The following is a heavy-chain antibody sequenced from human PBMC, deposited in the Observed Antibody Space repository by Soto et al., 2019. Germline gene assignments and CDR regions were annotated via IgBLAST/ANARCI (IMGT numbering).Heavy chain of an antibody. CDR3: AAGVYSSSWSPTPYYYGMGV. J-gene: IGHJ6*02. Sequence: ASVKVSCKVSGYTLTELSMHWVRQAPGKGLEWMGGFDPEDGETIYAQKFQGRVTMTEDTSTDTAYMELSSLRSEDTAVYYCAAGVYSSSWSPTPYYYGMGVWGQGTTVTVSS. V-gene: IGHV1-24*01. CDR1: GYTLTELS. D-gene: IGHD6-13*01. CDR2: FDPEDGET.